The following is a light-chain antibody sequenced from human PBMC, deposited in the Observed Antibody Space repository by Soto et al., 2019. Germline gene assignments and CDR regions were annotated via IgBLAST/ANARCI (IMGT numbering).Light chain of an antibody. CDR1: DTISTF. V-gene: IGKV1-39*01. Sequence: DIQMTQSPSSLSASVGDRVTLTCRASDTISTFLNWYQHKPGRAPKLLIYAASRLQSGVPSRFSGSGSGTDFTLTINGLQTEDFASYYCQQSYSLSPITFGQGTRLEI. J-gene: IGKJ5*01. CDR3: QQSYSLSPIT. CDR2: AAS.